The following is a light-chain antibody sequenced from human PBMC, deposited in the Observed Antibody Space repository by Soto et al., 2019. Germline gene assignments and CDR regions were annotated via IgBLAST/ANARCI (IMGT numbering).Light chain of an antibody. CDR3: AAWDDSLNGPV. V-gene: IGLV1-44*01. CDR1: SSNIGTNT. Sequence: QSVLTQPPSASGTPGQRVTISCSGSSSNIGTNTVNWYQQLPGTAPQLLIYSNNQRPSGVPDRFSGSKSGTSASLAIGGLQSEDEADYYCAAWDDSLNGPVFGGGTKVTVL. J-gene: IGLJ2*01. CDR2: SNN.